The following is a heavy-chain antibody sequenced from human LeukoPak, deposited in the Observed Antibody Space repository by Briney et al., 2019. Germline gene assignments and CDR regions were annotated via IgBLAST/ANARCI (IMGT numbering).Heavy chain of an antibody. V-gene: IGHV1-18*04. CDR1: GYTFTGYY. CDR2: ISAYNGNT. Sequence: ASVKVSCKASGYTFTGYYMHWVRQAPGQGLEWMGWISAYNGNTNYAQKLQGRVTMTTDTSTSTAYMELRSLRSDDTAVYYCARDRRVYWYFDLWGRGTLVTVSS. D-gene: IGHD5-12*01. J-gene: IGHJ2*01. CDR3: ARDRRVYWYFDL.